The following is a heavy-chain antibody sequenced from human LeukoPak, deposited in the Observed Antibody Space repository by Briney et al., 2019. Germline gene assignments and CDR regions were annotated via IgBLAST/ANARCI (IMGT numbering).Heavy chain of an antibody. CDR1: GFAFSSHW. D-gene: IGHD2-21*01. J-gene: IGHJ4*02. V-gene: IGHV3-7*01. CDR2: IKPDGSER. Sequence: PGGSLRLSCAASGFAFSSHWMSWVRQAPGKGLEWVASIKPDGSERYYVGSLRGRFTISRDNAKTSLYLQMSSLRAEDTAVYYCARGPSLLYWGQGTLVTVSS. CDR3: ARGPSLLY.